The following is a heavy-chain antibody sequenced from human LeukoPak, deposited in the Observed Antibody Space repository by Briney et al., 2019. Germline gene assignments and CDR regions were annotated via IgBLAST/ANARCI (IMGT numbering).Heavy chain of an antibody. J-gene: IGHJ4*02. CDR3: AKDPGDDYYDSSGYSYFDY. D-gene: IGHD3-22*01. V-gene: IGHV3-23*01. CDR1: GFTFSSYA. Sequence: GGSLRLSCAASGFTFSSYAMSWVRQAPGKGLEWVSAISGSGGSTYYADSMKGRFTISRDNSKNTLYLQMNSLRAEDTAVYYCAKDPGDDYYDSSGYSYFDYWGQGTLVTVSS. CDR2: ISGSGGST.